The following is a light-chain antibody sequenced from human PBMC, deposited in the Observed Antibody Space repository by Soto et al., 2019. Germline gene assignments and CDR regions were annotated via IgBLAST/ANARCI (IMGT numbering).Light chain of an antibody. J-gene: IGKJ5*01. CDR2: AAS. CDR1: QSIFSY. CDR3: QQSYSTLIT. Sequence: ITQSSSLLSASPRDRVNITCRANQSIFSYLNWYQQKPGKAPKLLIYAASSLQSGVPSRFSGSGSGTDFTLTISSLQPEDFATYYCQQSYSTLITFGQGTRLEIK. V-gene: IGKV1-39*01.